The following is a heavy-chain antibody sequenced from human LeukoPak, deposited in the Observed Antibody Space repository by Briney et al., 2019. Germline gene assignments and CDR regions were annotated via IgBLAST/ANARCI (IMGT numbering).Heavy chain of an antibody. V-gene: IGHV4-39*01. Sequence: SETLFLTCTVSGGSISSSSYWWGWIRQPPGKGLEWIANIYYSGSTHYDPSLKSRVTISIEKSKNQFSLKLSSVTAADTAVYYCARNYYESSGYYPWNFDYWGQGTLVTVSS. CDR2: IYYSGST. J-gene: IGHJ4*02. D-gene: IGHD3-22*01. CDR1: GGSISSSSYW. CDR3: ARNYYESSGYYPWNFDY.